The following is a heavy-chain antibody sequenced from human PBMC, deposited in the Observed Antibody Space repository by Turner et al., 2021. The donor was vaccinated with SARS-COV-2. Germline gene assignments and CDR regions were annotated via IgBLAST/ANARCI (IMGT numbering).Heavy chain of an antibody. CDR1: GFTFSTYA. J-gene: IGHJ6*02. Sequence: EVQLLESGGGLVQPGGSLRLSCAASGFTFSTYAMSWVRQAPGKGLEWVSAISGGGGSTYYADSVKGRFTISRDNSKNTLYLQMNSLRAEDTAVYYCAKRYYDFWSGYQNYGMDVWGQGTTVTVSS. CDR3: AKRYYDFWSGYQNYGMDV. CDR2: ISGGGGST. V-gene: IGHV3-23*01. D-gene: IGHD3-3*01.